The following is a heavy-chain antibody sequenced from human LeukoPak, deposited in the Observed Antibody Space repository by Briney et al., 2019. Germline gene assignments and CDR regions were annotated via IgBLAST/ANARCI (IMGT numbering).Heavy chain of an antibody. CDR1: GGSISSGSYY. V-gene: IGHV4-61*01. CDR3: ARGHSSSWYGGDAFDI. J-gene: IGHJ3*02. D-gene: IGHD6-13*01. Sequence: SQTLSLTCTVSGGSISSGSYYWSWIRQSPGKGLEWIGYFYYSGRNNYNPSLKSRVTISVDTSKNQFSLKLSSVTAADTAVYYCARGHSSSWYGGDAFDIWGQGTMVTVSS. CDR2: FYYSGRN.